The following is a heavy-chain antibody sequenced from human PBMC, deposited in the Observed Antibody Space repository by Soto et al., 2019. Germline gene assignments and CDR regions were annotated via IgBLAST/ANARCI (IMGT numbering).Heavy chain of an antibody. CDR2: IRAYNHNT. Sequence: QIQLVQSGAEVKTPGASVKVSCKASGYTFTTYGITWVRQAPGQGLEWMGWIRAYNHNTNYAQRFQGRVTMTTDPSTSTAHMELTSLRSDDTAVYYCAREISSMAPDIFNIWGQGTMVTVSS. CDR3: AREISSMAPDIFNI. CDR1: GYTFTTYG. J-gene: IGHJ3*02. V-gene: IGHV1-18*01. D-gene: IGHD2-15*01.